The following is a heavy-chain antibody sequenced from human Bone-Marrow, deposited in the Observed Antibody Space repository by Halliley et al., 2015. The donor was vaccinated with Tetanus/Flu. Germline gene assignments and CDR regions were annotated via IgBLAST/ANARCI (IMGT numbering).Heavy chain of an antibody. V-gene: IGHV3-23*01. CDR1: GFTFSTSA. CDR2: ISGTNINT. CDR3: VRDRFEYCSGGSCYGPAY. Sequence: SLRLSCTASGFTFSTSAMTWVRQAPGKGLEWVSSISGTNINTYYADSVKGRFIISRDNSKNTLYLQMNSLRAEDTAVYHCVRDRFEYCSGGSCYGPAYWGQGTLVTVSS. D-gene: IGHD2-15*01. J-gene: IGHJ4*02.